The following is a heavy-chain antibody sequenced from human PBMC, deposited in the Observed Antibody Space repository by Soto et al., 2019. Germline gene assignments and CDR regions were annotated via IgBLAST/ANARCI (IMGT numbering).Heavy chain of an antibody. V-gene: IGHV3-23*01. D-gene: IGHD1-26*01. Sequence: GGSLRLSCAASGFIYENFGMSWVRQAPGKGLEWISSISGSGFKKYYADSVKGRFTISRDNSKSTVYLELNNLSAEDTAVYHCAKNQGVELVPLATVDWFDPWGQGSVVTVSS. J-gene: IGHJ5*02. CDR3: AKNQGVELVPLATVDWFDP. CDR2: ISGSGFKK. CDR1: GFIYENFG.